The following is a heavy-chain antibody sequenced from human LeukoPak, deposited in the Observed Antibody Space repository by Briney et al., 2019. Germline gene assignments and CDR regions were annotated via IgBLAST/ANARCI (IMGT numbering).Heavy chain of an antibody. Sequence: GSSVKVSCKASGGTFSSYAISWVRQAPGQGLEWMGRIIPILGIANYAQKFQGRVTITADKSTSTAYMELSSLRSEDTAVYYCATSGYSPGAFDIWGQGTMVTVSS. V-gene: IGHV1-69*04. CDR1: GGTFSSYA. J-gene: IGHJ3*02. D-gene: IGHD3-3*01. CDR2: IIPILGIA. CDR3: ATSGYSPGAFDI.